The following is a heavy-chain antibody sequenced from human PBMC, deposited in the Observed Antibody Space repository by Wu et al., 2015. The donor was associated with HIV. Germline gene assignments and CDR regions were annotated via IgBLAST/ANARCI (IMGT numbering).Heavy chain of an antibody. D-gene: IGHD3-3*01. V-gene: IGHV4-30-4*01. Sequence: QVQLEESGPGLVKPSQTLSLACNVSGASIGGGDYYWSWIRQSAGKGLEWIGYTYYSGNTYYTSSLEGRVNIQVDTSRNQFSLKLTSMTAADTGVYYCARLKMASEFWHGLQKGKNWYFDLWGRGTLVTVSS. CDR2: TYYSGNT. CDR3: ARLKMASEFWHGLQKGKNWYFDL. J-gene: IGHJ2*01. CDR1: GASIGGGDYY.